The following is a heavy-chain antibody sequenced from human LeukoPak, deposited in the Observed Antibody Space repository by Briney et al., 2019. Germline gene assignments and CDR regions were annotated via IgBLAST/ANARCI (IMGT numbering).Heavy chain of an antibody. Sequence: PSETLSLTCAVSDGSINSGGYSWSWIRQPPGKGLEWIGYIYYSGSTNYNPSLKSRVTISVDTSKNQFSLKLSSVTAADTAVYYCARHGVDAWFDPWGQGTLVTVSS. V-gene: IGHV4-61*08. CDR1: DGSINSGGYS. D-gene: IGHD2-8*01. CDR3: ARHGVDAWFDP. J-gene: IGHJ5*02. CDR2: IYYSGST.